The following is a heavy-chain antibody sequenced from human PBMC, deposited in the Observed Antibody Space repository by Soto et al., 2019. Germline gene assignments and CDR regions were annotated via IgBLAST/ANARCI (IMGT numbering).Heavy chain of an antibody. D-gene: IGHD1-1*01. CDR1: GFTFDDYT. V-gene: IGHV3-43*01. CDR2: VTWDGNSA. J-gene: IGHJ4*02. CDR3: AKDISPSKYTTNWKLAGVFDS. Sequence: EVQLVESGGVVVQPGGSLRLSCAASGFTFDDYTIHWVRQVPEKGLEWVSLVTWDGNSAYYADSVKGRFTVSRDNSENSLYLQMDSLRTEDTALYYCAKDISPSKYTTNWKLAGVFDSWGQGTLVTVSS.